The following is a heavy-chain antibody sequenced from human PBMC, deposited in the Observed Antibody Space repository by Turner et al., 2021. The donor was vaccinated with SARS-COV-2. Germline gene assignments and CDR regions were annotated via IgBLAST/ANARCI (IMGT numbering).Heavy chain of an antibody. V-gene: IGHV3-23*01. CDR2: ISGAGGIP. CDR1: EFTFGAYA. CDR3: AKGLGEYVFYVMDV. J-gene: IGHJ6*02. D-gene: IGHD3-10*02. Sequence: EVRLLESGGDLVQPGGSLRLYCAASEFTFGAYAMNWVRQTPGKVLDWVAAISGAGGIPYYADSVKGRFTIFRDNSEYTLFLQMNSLGVEDTAVYYCAKGLGEYVFYVMDVWGQGTTVTVSS.